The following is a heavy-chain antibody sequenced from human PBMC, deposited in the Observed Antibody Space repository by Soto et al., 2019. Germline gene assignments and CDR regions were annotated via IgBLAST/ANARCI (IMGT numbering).Heavy chain of an antibody. CDR3: ARGDDYSNYGDV. V-gene: IGHV1-8*01. Sequence: PEETVKVSCKASGYTFSSYDINWVRQATGQGLEWMGWMSPRSGNTGYAQKFQGRVTMTRDTSIRTVYMELSSLRSEDTAVYYCARGDDYSNYGDVWGKGTTVTVSS. CDR2: MSPRSGNT. D-gene: IGHD4-4*01. CDR1: GYTFSSYD. J-gene: IGHJ6*03.